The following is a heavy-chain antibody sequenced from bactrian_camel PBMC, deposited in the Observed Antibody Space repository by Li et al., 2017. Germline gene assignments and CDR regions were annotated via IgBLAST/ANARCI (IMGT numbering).Heavy chain of an antibody. Sequence: HVQLVESGGGSVETGGSLRLSCAVSGYTFNTNYVAWFRQSPGKEREGVAAIVAGGSSTNYAASVKGRFTISQDTAKNTLILQMNSLKPEDTAMYYCAAEACKWWHVRILKDYSAWGQGTQVTVS. CDR3: AAEACKWWHVRILKDYSA. V-gene: IGHV3S33*01. CDR2: IVAGGSST. J-gene: IGHJ4*01. D-gene: IGHD7*01. CDR1: GYTFNTNY.